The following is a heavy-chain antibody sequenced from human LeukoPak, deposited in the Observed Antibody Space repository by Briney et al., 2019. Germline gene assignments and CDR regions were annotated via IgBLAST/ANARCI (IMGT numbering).Heavy chain of an antibody. CDR2: MWYDGSNK. CDR1: GFTFSSYG. V-gene: IGHV3-33*01. J-gene: IGHJ4*02. CDR3: ARETYYYDNSGYSIDY. Sequence: PGGSLRLSCAASGFTFSSYGMHWVRQAPGKGLEWVAVMWYDGSNKYYADSVKGRFTISRDNSKNALYLQMNSLRAEDTAVYYCARETYYYDNSGYSIDYWGQGVLVTVSS. D-gene: IGHD3-22*01.